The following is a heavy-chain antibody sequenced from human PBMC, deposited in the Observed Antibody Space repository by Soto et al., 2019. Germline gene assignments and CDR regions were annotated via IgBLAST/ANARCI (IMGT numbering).Heavy chain of an antibody. CDR2: ISYDGSNK. D-gene: IGHD3-3*01. CDR1: GFTFSSYG. V-gene: IGHV3-30*18. J-gene: IGHJ6*02. Sequence: GGSLRLSCAASGFTFSSYGMHWVRQAPGKGLEWVAVISYDGSNKYYADSVKGRFTISRDNSKNTLYLQMNSLRAEDTAVYYCAKDLSYYDFWSGSHGMDVWGPGTTVTVSS. CDR3: AKDLSYYDFWSGSHGMDV.